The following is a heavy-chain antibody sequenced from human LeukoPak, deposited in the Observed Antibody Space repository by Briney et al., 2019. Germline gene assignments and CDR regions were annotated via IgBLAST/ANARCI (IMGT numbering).Heavy chain of an antibody. Sequence: SETLSLTCTVSGGSISSYYWSWIRQPPGKGLEWIGEINHSGSTNYNPSLKSRVTISVDTSKNQFSLKLSSVTAADTAVYYCARGRGGYCTNGVCYGPYYYYGMDVWGQGTTVTVSS. CDR2: INHSGST. V-gene: IGHV4-34*01. D-gene: IGHD2-8*01. CDR1: GGSISSYY. CDR3: ARGRGGYCTNGVCYGPYYYYGMDV. J-gene: IGHJ6*02.